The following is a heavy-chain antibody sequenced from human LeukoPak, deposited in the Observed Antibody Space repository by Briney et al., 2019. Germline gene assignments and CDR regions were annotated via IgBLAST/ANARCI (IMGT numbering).Heavy chain of an antibody. Sequence: GGSLRLSCAASGFTFSSYAMSWVRQAPGKGLEWVSAISGSGGSTYYADSVKGRFTISRDNSKNTLYLQMNSLRAEDTAVYYCARATSSSWTKYWGQGTLVTVSS. CDR3: ARATSSSWTKY. V-gene: IGHV3-23*01. J-gene: IGHJ4*02. D-gene: IGHD6-13*01. CDR2: ISGSGGST. CDR1: GFTFSSYA.